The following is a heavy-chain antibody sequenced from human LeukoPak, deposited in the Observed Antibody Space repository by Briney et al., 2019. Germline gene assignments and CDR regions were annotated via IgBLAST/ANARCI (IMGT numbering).Heavy chain of an antibody. J-gene: IGHJ6*02. D-gene: IGHD2-2*01. CDR2: ISSSSSYI. V-gene: IGHV3-11*06. Sequence: GGSLRLSCAASGFTFSDYYMSWVRQAPGKGLEWVSSISSSSSYIYYADSVKGRFTISRDNAKNSLYLQMNSLRAEDTAVYYCARVIVVVPAAPGHYYYYGMDVWGQGTTVTVSS. CDR3: ARVIVVVPAAPGHYYYYGMDV. CDR1: GFTFSDYY.